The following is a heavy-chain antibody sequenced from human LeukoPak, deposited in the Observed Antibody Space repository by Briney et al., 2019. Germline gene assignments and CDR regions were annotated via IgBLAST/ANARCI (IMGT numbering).Heavy chain of an antibody. V-gene: IGHV3-33*01. CDR1: GFTFSSYG. D-gene: IGHD1-26*01. CDR2: ICYDGNNK. CDR3: ARDRGSREDGMDV. J-gene: IGHJ6*02. Sequence: GGSLRLSCAASGFTFSSYGMHWVRQAPGKGLEGVAVICYDGNNKYYADFVKGRFTISRDNSKNTLYLQMNSLRAEDTAVYNCARDRGSREDGMDVWGQGTTVTVSS.